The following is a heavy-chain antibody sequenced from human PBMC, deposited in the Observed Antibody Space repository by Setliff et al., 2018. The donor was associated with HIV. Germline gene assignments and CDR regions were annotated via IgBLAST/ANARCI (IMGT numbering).Heavy chain of an antibody. J-gene: IGHJ4*02. CDR1: GGSFTSRSYY. CDR2: IYYSGST. Sequence: SETLSLTCTVSGGSFTSRSYYWGWIRQPPGKGLEWIGSIYYSGSTNYNPSLRSRLTISVDTSKNQISLKLTSVTAADTAVYYCTIPASSLAPNWGQGTQVTVSS. CDR3: TIPASSLAPN. V-gene: IGHV4-39*01.